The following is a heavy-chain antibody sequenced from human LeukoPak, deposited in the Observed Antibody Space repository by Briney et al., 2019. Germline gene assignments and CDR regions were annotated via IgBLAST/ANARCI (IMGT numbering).Heavy chain of an antibody. CDR2: ISYDGSNK. Sequence: GGSLRLSCAASGFTFSTYAMHWVRQAPGKGLEWVAVISYDGSNKYYADSVKGRFTISRDNSKNTLYLQMNSLRAEDTAVYYCARDSGYYGSGSYWDDAFDIWGQGTMVTVSS. V-gene: IGHV3-30-3*01. CDR3: ARDSGYYGSGSYWDDAFDI. J-gene: IGHJ3*02. CDR1: GFTFSTYA. D-gene: IGHD3-10*01.